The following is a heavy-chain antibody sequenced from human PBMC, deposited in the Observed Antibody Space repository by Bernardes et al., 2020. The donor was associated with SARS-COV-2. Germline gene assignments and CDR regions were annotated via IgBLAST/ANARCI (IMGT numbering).Heavy chain of an antibody. CDR1: GFTFSNYG. J-gene: IGHJ4*02. Sequence: GGSLSLSCAASGFTFSNYGMHWVRQAPGKGLEWVAVISYDATKKYYADSVKGRFTVSRDNSKNTLFLQMNSLRTDDTAVYYCHLNARRPEFFDSWGQGSLGNVSS. V-gene: IGHV3-30*03. D-gene: IGHD6-25*01. CDR3: HLNARRPEFFDS. CDR2: ISYDATKK.